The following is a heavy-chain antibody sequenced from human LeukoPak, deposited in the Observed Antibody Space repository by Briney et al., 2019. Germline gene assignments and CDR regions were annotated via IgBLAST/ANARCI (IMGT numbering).Heavy chain of an antibody. V-gene: IGHV3-23*01. J-gene: IGHJ6*02. CDR3: ARDGEPRYWGSGYYYGMDV. CDR2: VSGNAGRT. Sequence: GGSLRLSCAASGFTFSDYYMSWIRQAPGKGLEWVSSVSGNAGRTYYADSVKGRFTISRDNSKNTLSLQMNSLRADDTAVYYCARDGEPRYWGSGYYYGMDVWGQGTTVTVSS. CDR1: GFTFSDYY. D-gene: IGHD3-10*01.